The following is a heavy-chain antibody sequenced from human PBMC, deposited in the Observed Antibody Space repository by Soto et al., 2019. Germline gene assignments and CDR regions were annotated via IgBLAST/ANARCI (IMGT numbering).Heavy chain of an antibody. D-gene: IGHD3-22*01. CDR3: ARDRFHYYDSSGYYNWNGMDV. Sequence: QVQLVQSGAEVKKPGSSVKVSCKASGGTFSSYAISWVRQAPGQGLEWMGGITPIFGTANYAQKFQGRVTITADESTSTGYMELSSLRSEDTAVYYCARDRFHYYDSSGYYNWNGMDVWGQGTTVTVSS. V-gene: IGHV1-69*01. CDR2: ITPIFGTA. CDR1: GGTFSSYA. J-gene: IGHJ6*02.